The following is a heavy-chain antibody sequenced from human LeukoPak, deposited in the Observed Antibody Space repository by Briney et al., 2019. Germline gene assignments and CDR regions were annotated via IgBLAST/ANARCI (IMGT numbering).Heavy chain of an antibody. D-gene: IGHD6-13*01. CDR3: ARGFRSSSWYDY. Sequence: SETLSLTCTVSGGSISSYYWSWIRQPPGKGLEWIGYIYYSGSTNYNPSLKSRVTISVDTSKNQFSLKLSSVTAADTAVYYCARGFRSSSWYDYWGQGTLVTVSS. CDR2: IYYSGST. CDR1: GGSISSYY. J-gene: IGHJ4*02. V-gene: IGHV4-59*12.